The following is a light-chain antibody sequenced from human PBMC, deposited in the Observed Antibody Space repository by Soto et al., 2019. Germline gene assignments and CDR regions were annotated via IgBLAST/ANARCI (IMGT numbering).Light chain of an antibody. V-gene: IGLV2-14*01. CDR2: EVT. J-gene: IGLJ2*01. CDR3: SSYTSSNTMI. CDR1: SSDVGGYNY. Sequence: QSALTQAASVSGSPGQSITISCTGTSSDVGGYNYVSWYQQHPGKAPRLVIYEVTYRPSGVSSRFSGAKSGNTASLTISGLQAEDGADYYCSSYTSSNTMIFGGGTTVTVL.